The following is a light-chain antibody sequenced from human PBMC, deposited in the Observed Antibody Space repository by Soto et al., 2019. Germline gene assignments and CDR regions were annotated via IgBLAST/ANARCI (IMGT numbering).Light chain of an antibody. J-gene: IGLJ1*01. Sequence: QSVLTQPRSVCSSPGQSVAISCTETSSDVGDYNYVSWYQQHPGKAPKVMIYDVSKRPSGVPDRFSGSKSGNTASLTISGLQAEDEADYYCCSYAGSPYVFGTGTKVTGL. V-gene: IGLV2-11*01. CDR2: DVS. CDR3: CSYAGSPYV. CDR1: SSDVGDYNY.